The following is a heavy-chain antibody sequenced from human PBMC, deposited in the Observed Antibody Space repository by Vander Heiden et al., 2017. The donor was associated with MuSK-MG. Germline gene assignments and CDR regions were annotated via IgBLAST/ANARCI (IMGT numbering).Heavy chain of an antibody. CDR3: AKAAVRYGSGSSDWFDP. CDR1: GFTFSSYG. V-gene: IGHV3-30*18. CDR2: ISYDGSNK. Sequence: QVQLVASGGGVVQPGRSLRLSCAASGFTFSSYGMHWVRQAPGKGLEWVAVISYDGSNKYYADSVKGRFTISRDNSKNTLYLQMNSLRAEDTAVYYCAKAAVRYGSGSSDWFDPWGQGTLVTVSS. J-gene: IGHJ5*02. D-gene: IGHD3-10*01.